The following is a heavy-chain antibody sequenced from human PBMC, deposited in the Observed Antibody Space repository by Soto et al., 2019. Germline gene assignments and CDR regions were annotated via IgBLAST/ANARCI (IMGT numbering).Heavy chain of an antibody. CDR2: INPNSGGT. V-gene: IGHV1-2*02. CDR3: AREAVFYDSSGPNY. D-gene: IGHD3-22*01. CDR1: GYTFTGYY. Sequence: GASVKVSCKASGYTFTGYYMHWVRQAPGRGLEWMGWINPNSGGTNYAQKFQGRVTMTRDTSISTAYMELSRLRSDDTAVYYCAREAVFYDSSGPNYWGQGTLVTVSS. J-gene: IGHJ4*02.